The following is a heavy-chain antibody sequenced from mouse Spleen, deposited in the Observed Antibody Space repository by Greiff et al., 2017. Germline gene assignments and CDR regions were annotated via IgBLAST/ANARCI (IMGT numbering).Heavy chain of an antibody. V-gene: IGHV1-15*01. J-gene: IGHJ1*01. D-gene: IGHD1-1*01. CDR1: GYTFTDYE. CDR3: TRRGYYYYGSSLYWYFDF. Sequence: QVQLQQPGAELVMPGASVKLSCKASGYTFTDYEMHWVKQTPVHGLEWIGAIDPETGGTAYNQKFKGKAILTADKSSSTAYMELRSLTSEDSAVYYCTRRGYYYYGSSLYWYFDFWGAGTTVTVSS. CDR2: IDPETGGT.